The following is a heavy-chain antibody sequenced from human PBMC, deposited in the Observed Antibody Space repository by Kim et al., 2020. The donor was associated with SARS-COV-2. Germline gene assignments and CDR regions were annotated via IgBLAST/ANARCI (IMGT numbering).Heavy chain of an antibody. CDR3: AKADRDGYTH. V-gene: IGHV3-23*03. Sequence: GGSLRLSCAASGFTFSSYAMSWVRQAPGKGLEWVSVIYSGGSSTYYADSVKGRFTISRDNSKNTLYLQMNSLRAEDTAVYYCAKADRDGYTHWGQGTLVTVSS. D-gene: IGHD5-12*01. CDR2: IYSGGSST. CDR1: GFTFSSYA. J-gene: IGHJ4*02.